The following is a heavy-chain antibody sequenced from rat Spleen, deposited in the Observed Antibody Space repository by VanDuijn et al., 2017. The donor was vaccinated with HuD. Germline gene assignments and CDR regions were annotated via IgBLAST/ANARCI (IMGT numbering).Heavy chain of an antibody. Sequence: EVKLVASGGGLVQPGRSLKLSCAASGFNFKDHWMGWVRQGPGKGLEWIGEINKDSRTMKYSPSGKGKFTISRDNAQNTLYLQMNKLGSEDTAIYYCVREEVGVRDWGQGVMVTVSS. J-gene: IGHJ2*01. CDR3: VREEVGVRD. CDR1: GFNFKDHW. CDR2: INKDSRTM. D-gene: IGHD4-3*01. V-gene: IGHV4-2*01.